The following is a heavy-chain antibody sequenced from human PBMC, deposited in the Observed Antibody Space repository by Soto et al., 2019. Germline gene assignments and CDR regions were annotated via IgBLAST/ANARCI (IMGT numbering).Heavy chain of an antibody. J-gene: IGHJ4*02. CDR1: GYTFTSYY. CDR3: AKSGTIFGVVTGFLDY. D-gene: IGHD3-3*01. Sequence: GASVKVSCKASGYTFTSYYMHWVRQAPGQGPEWMGIINPSGGSTNYAHNFQGRVTIIPDTPKNQFSLQLNSVTPEDAAVYYCAKSGTIFGVVTGFLDYWGQGTLVTVSS. V-gene: IGHV1-46*01. CDR2: INPSGGST.